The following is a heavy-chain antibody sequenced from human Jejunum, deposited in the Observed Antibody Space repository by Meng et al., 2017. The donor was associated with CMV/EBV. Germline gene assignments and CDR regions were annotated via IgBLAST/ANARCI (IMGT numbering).Heavy chain of an antibody. Sequence: GYTFTVYYMHWVRQAPGQGLEWMGWINANSGDTNYAQKFQGRVTMTRDTSISTAYMELSRLRSDDTAVYYCARDTSYGSGSPFDYWGQGTRVTVSS. CDR1: GYTFTVYY. J-gene: IGHJ4*02. CDR2: INANSGDT. D-gene: IGHD3-10*01. CDR3: ARDTSYGSGSPFDY. V-gene: IGHV1-2*02.